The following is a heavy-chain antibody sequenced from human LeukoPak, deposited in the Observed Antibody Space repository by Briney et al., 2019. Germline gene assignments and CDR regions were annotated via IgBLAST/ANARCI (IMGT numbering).Heavy chain of an antibody. CDR1: GGSISSGGYS. CDR3: ARSGTTPGFDY. V-gene: IGHV4-30-2*01. CDR2: IYHSGST. Sequence: PSQTLSLTCAVSGGSISSGGYSWSWIRQPPGKGLEWIGYIYHSGSTYYNPSLKSRVTISVDRSKNQFSLKLSSVTAADTAVYYCARSGTTPGFDYWGQGTLVTVSS. J-gene: IGHJ4*02. D-gene: IGHD5-12*01.